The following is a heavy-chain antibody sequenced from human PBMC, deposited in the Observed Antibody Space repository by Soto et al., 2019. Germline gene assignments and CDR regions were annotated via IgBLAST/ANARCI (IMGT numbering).Heavy chain of an antibody. J-gene: IGHJ4*01. CDR2: TYYRSKWYN. D-gene: IGHD4-17*01. Sequence: QVQLQQSGPGLVKPSQTLSLTCAISGDSVSSNSAAWHWIRQSPSRGLEWLGRTYYRSKWYNDYAVSVKSRISINPDTSRNVFSRQLNSVTPEDTAVYYCARQVYGDAGGMDYWGQGTLVTVSS. V-gene: IGHV6-1*01. CDR1: GDSVSSNSAA. CDR3: ARQVYGDAGGMDY.